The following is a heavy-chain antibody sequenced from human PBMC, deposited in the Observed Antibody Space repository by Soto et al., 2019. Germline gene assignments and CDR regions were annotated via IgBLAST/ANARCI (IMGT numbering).Heavy chain of an antibody. V-gene: IGHV4-30-2*05. CDR3: ARASGYYSGDFDY. Sequence: SETLSLTCAVSGGSISSGGYSWSWIRQPPGKGLEWIGYIYHSGSTYYNPSLKSRVTISVDTSKNQFSLKLSSVTAADTAVYYCARASGYYSGDFDYWGQGTLVTVSS. D-gene: IGHD3-22*01. CDR1: GGSISSGGYS. CDR2: IYHSGST. J-gene: IGHJ4*02.